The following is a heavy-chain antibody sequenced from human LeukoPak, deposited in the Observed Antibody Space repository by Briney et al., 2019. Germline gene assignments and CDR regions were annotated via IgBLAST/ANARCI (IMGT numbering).Heavy chain of an antibody. CDR2: INPNSGDA. J-gene: IGHJ4*02. CDR1: GYTFTGYC. D-gene: IGHD5-12*01. CDR3: ATNIVATHTGFDY. Sequence: GASVTVSCKASGYTFTGYCMHWVRQAPGQGLEWMGWINPNSGDANYAQQFQGRVTMTRAMSISTAYMELSRLRSDDTAVYYCATNIVATHTGFDYWGQGTLVTVSS. V-gene: IGHV1-2*02.